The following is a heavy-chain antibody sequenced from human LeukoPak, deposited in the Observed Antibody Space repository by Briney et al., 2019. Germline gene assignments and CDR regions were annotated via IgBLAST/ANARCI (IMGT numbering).Heavy chain of an antibody. D-gene: IGHD6-19*01. Sequence: GASLRLSCAASGFTFSTDAMTWVRQAPGKGLQWVSAISGSGGDTYYEDSVKGRFTISRDNSKNMMYLQMNSLRAEDTAVYYCARDSSGWSKNYWGQGTLVTVSS. CDR1: GFTFSTDA. CDR3: ARDSSGWSKNY. CDR2: ISGSGGDT. V-gene: IGHV3-23*01. J-gene: IGHJ4*02.